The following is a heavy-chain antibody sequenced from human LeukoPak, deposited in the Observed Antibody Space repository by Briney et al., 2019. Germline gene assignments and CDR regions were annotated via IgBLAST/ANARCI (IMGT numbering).Heavy chain of an antibody. J-gene: IGHJ4*02. CDR1: GYTFTSYY. Sequence: ASVKVSCRASGYTFTSYYMHWVRQAPGQGLEWMGIINPSGGSTSYAQKFQGRVTMTRDTSTSTVYMELSSLRSEDTAVYYCARDGEAGNLDYWGQGTLVTVSS. V-gene: IGHV1-46*03. D-gene: IGHD6-13*01. CDR2: INPSGGST. CDR3: ARDGEAGNLDY.